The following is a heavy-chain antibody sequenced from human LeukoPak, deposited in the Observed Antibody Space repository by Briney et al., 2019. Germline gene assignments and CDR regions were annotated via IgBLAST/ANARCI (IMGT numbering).Heavy chain of an antibody. V-gene: IGHV4-59*08. J-gene: IGHJ4*02. D-gene: IGHD6-19*01. Sequence: SETLSLTCTVSGGSTSSYYWSWIRQPPGKGLEWIGYINYSGSTKYNPSLKSRVTISVDTSKNQFSLKVSSVTAADTAFYYCARHPSRSALYYFDYWGQGTLVTVSS. CDR3: ARHPSRSALYYFDY. CDR2: INYSGST. CDR1: GGSTSSYY.